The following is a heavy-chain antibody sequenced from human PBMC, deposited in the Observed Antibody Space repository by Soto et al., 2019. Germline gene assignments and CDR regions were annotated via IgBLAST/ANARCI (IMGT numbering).Heavy chain of an antibody. V-gene: IGHV4-59*01. CDR2: IYYSGST. J-gene: IGHJ3*02. CDR1: GGSISSYY. CDR3: ARGRMDYDYIWGSYRSRPDDAFDI. D-gene: IGHD3-16*02. Sequence: SETLSLTCTVSGGSISSYYWSWIRQPPWKGLEWIGYIYYSGSTNYNPSLKSRVTISVDTSKNQFSLKLSSVTAADTAVYYCARGRMDYDYIWGSYRSRPDDAFDIWGQGTMVTVSS.